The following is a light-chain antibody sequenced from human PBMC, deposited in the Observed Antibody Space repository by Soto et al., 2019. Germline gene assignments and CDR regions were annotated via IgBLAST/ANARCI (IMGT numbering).Light chain of an antibody. CDR3: QQFGRSPSSWT. CDR2: GAS. CDR1: QSVSSNY. J-gene: IGKJ1*01. V-gene: IGKV3-20*01. Sequence: ETVLTQSPGTLSLSPGERATLSCRASQSVSSNYLAWYQQKPGQAPRLLIYGASTRATGNPDRFSGSGSGTDFTLTISRLEPEDFAVYYCQQFGRSPSSWTFGQGTKVEIK.